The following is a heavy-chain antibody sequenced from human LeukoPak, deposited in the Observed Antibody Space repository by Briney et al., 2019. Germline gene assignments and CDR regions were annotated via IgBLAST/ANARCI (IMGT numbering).Heavy chain of an antibody. CDR2: IIPIFGTA. CDR1: GGTFSSYA. Sequence: SVKVSCKASGGTFSSYAISWVRQAPGQGLEWMGGIIPIFGTANYAQKLQGRVTITADKSTSTAYMELSSLRSEDTAVYYCARDGCSSTSCYPYNWFDPWGQGTLVTVSS. D-gene: IGHD2-2*01. CDR3: ARDGCSSTSCYPYNWFDP. V-gene: IGHV1-69*06. J-gene: IGHJ5*02.